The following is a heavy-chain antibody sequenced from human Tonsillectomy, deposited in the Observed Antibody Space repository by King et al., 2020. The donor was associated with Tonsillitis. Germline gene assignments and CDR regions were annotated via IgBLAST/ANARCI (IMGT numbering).Heavy chain of an antibody. J-gene: IGHJ4*02. D-gene: IGHD3-10*01. V-gene: IGHV3-23*04. Sequence: QLVQSGGGLVQPGGSLRLSCAASGFTLNKYAMNCVRQAPGKVPEWGSVLNIDGFPEYADSVRGRFTISRDNSKNTVYLQMNSLRAEDTAMYFCAKDLVPDGFWELDFWGQGTLVTVSS. CDR1: GFTLNKYA. CDR2: LNIDGFP. CDR3: AKDLVPDGFWELDF.